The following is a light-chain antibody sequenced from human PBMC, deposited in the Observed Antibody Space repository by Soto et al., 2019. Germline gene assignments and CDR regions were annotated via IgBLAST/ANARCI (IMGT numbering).Light chain of an antibody. CDR2: EVT. CDR3: SSYSTTSSPHVL. Sequence: QSVLTQPASVSGSPGQSITIACTGTRSDVGRYNYVSWYQQHPGKAPKLLIYEVTYRPSGVSTRFSDSKSGSTASLTISGIQAEDEADYYCSSYSTTSSPHVLFGGGTKLTVL. J-gene: IGLJ2*01. CDR1: RSDVGRYNY. V-gene: IGLV2-14*01.